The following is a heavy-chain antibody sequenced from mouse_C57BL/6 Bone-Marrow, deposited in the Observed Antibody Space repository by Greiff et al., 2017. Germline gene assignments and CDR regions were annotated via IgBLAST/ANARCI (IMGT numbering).Heavy chain of an antibody. CDR3: ARDAAVVEGVYAMDY. J-gene: IGHJ4*01. D-gene: IGHD1-1*01. V-gene: IGHV7-1*01. CDR2: SRNKANDYTT. CDR1: GFTFSDFY. Sequence: EVKLVESGGGLVQSGRSLRLSCATSGFTFSDFYMEWVRQAPGKGLEWIAASRNKANDYTTEYSASVKGRFIVSRDTSQSILYLQMNALRAEDTAIYYCARDAAVVEGVYAMDYWGQGTSVTVSS.